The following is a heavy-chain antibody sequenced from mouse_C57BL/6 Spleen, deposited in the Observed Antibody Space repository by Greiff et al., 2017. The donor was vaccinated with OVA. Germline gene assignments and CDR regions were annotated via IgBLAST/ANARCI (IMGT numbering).Heavy chain of an antibody. D-gene: IGHD4-1*01. CDR3: ARLELGNYFDY. CDR2: INPSTGGT. J-gene: IGHJ2*01. Sequence: VQLQQSGPELVKPGASVKISCKASGYSFTGYYMNWVKQSPEKSLEWIGEINPSTGGTTYNQKFKAKATLTVDKSSSTAYMQLKSLTAADSAVCYCARLELGNYFDYWGQGTTLTVSS. V-gene: IGHV1-42*01. CDR1: GYSFTGYY.